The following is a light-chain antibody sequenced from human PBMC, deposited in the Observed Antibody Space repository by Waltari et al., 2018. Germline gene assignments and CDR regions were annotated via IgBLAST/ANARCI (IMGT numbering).Light chain of an antibody. V-gene: IGKV3D-20*01. Sequence: SCRASQSGGRYLAWYQQQTGRAPRRLIYYASTSATSSPDRFSGSRSGTDVSLTISRLESEDFSVYYCQKYVNLPATFGQGTKVEIK. J-gene: IGKJ1*01. CDR1: QSGGRY. CDR3: QKYVNLPAT. CDR2: YAS.